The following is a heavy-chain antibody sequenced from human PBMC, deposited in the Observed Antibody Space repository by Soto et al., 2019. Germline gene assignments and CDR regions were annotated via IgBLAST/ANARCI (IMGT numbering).Heavy chain of an antibody. CDR1: GYSFSNYW. CDR3: ARPIKIESSGYGMDV. D-gene: IGHD3-22*01. Sequence: EESVTISCKVSGYSFSNYWIAWVLQMPGKGLEWMGIIYPGDSATRYSPSFEGQVTMSADKSTNTAYLQWRSLKASDTAMYYCARPIKIESSGYGMDVWGQGTTVTGSS. V-gene: IGHV5-51*01. J-gene: IGHJ6*01. CDR2: IYPGDSAT.